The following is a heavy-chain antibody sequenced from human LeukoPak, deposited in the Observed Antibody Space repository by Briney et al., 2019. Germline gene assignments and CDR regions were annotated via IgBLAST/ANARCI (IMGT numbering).Heavy chain of an antibody. J-gene: IGHJ5*02. D-gene: IGHD6-13*01. V-gene: IGHV4-34*01. CDR2: INHSGGT. CDR1: GGSFSGSY. Sequence: SETLSLTCAVYGGSFSGSYWSWIRQPPGQGLEWIGEINHSGGTNYKPSPKSRVTISLDTSRNHFSLKLSSVTAADTAVYYCARGIPATGGRFDPWGQGSLVTVSS. CDR3: ARGIPATGGRFDP.